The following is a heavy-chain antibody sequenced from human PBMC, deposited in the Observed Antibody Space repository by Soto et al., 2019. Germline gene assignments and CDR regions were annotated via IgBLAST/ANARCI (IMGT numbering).Heavy chain of an antibody. CDR1: GYTFTRYY. V-gene: IGHV1-46*03. CDR3: ARQEEMYYYDSSGYYPSY. J-gene: IGHJ4*02. D-gene: IGHD3-22*01. Sequence: ASVKVSCKASGYTFTRYYMHWVRQAPGQGLEWMGLINPSGGSTTYAQKFQGRVTMTRDTSTSTVYMELSSLRSEDTAVYYCARQEEMYYYDSSGYYPSYWGQGTLVTVSS. CDR2: INPSGGST.